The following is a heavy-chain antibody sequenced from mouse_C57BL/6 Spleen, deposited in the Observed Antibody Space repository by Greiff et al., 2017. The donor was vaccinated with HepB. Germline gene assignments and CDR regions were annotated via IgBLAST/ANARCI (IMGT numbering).Heavy chain of an antibody. CDR3: ARDGDYYGSSDY. J-gene: IGHJ2*01. D-gene: IGHD1-1*01. CDR1: GFTFKNTY. Sequence: EVQLQQSVAELVRPGASVKLSCTASGFTFKNTYMHWVKQRPEQGLEWIGRIDPANGNTKYAPKFQGKATITADTSSNTAYLQLSSLTSEDTAIYYCARDGDYYGSSDYWGQGTTLTVSS. CDR2: IDPANGNT. V-gene: IGHV14-3*01.